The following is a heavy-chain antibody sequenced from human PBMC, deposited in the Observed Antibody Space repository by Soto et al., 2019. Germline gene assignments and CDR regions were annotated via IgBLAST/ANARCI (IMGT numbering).Heavy chain of an antibody. D-gene: IGHD3-22*01. CDR1: GGSISSYY. Sequence: SETLSLTCTVSGGSISSYYWSWIRQPPGKGLEWIGYIYYSGSTNYNPSLKSRVTISVDTSKNQFSLKLSSVTAADTAVYYCARGEHYYDSSGYYTPHSWFDTWGQGTQVTVSS. J-gene: IGHJ5*02. CDR3: ARGEHYYDSSGYYTPHSWFDT. CDR2: IYYSGST. V-gene: IGHV4-59*01.